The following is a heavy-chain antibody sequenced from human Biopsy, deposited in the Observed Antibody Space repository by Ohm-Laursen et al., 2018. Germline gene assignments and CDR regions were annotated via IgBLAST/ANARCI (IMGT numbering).Heavy chain of an antibody. CDR3: ARVFGGAYYSYAFDI. D-gene: IGHD1-26*01. CDR2: ITADEK. J-gene: IGHJ3*02. V-gene: IGHV1-18*04. CDR1: DYTFYSYG. Sequence: ATVKISCKASDYTFYSYGITWVRRAPGQGLEWMGWITADEKNSAPKFQGRVTMTTDMSTSTAYMELRGLKSDDTAVYYCARVFGGAYYSYAFDIWGQGTLVIVPS.